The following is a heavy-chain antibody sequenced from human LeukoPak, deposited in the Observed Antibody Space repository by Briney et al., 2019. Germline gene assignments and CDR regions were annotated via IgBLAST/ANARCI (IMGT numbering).Heavy chain of an antibody. CDR3: ARDYGRHYYYMDV. V-gene: IGHV4-61*02. D-gene: IGHD4-17*01. CDR2: IYTSGST. J-gene: IGHJ6*03. Sequence: SQTLSLTCTVSGDSISSGSYYWSWIRQPAGKGLEWIGRIYTSGSTNYNPSLKSRVTISVDTSKNQFSLKLSSVTAADTAVYYCARDYGRHYYYMDVWGKGTTVTVSS. CDR1: GDSISSGSYY.